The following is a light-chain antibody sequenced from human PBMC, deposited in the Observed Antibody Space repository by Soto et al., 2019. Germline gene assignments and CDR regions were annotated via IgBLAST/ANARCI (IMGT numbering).Light chain of an antibody. CDR1: SSDVGGYNY. CDR3: SSYTSSSTLEDV. CDR2: DVS. J-gene: IGLJ1*01. Sequence: QSVLTQPASVSGSPGQSITISCTGTSSDVGGYNYVSWYQQHPGKAPKLMIYDVSNRPSGVSNRFSGSKSGNTASLTISGLRAEDEADYYCSSYTSSSTLEDVFGTGTKVTVL. V-gene: IGLV2-14*01.